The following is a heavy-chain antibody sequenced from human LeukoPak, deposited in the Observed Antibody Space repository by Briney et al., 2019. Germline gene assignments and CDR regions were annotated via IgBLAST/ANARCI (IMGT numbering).Heavy chain of an antibody. CDR3: ARDSSGWYTYNWFDP. D-gene: IGHD6-19*01. Sequence: ASVKVSCKASGYTFTGHYMHWVRQAPGQGLEWMGRINPNSGGTNYAQKFQGRVTMTRDTSISTAYMELSRLRSDDTAVYCCARDSSGWYTYNWFDPWGQGTLVTVSS. CDR2: INPNSGGT. J-gene: IGHJ5*02. CDR1: GYTFTGHY. V-gene: IGHV1-2*06.